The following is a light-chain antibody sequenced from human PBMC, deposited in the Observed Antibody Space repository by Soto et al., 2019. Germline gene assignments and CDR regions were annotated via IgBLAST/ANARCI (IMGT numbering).Light chain of an antibody. J-gene: IGKJ1*01. CDR1: QSVGNN. Sequence: EIVFTQSPATLSLPPGERATLSRRASQSVGNNLAWYQQKPGQAPRLLIYGAYTRATGIPARFSGSGSGTEFTLTISSLQPDDFATYYCQHYNSYSEAFGQGTKVDIK. V-gene: IGKV3-15*01. CDR3: QHYNSYSEA. CDR2: GAY.